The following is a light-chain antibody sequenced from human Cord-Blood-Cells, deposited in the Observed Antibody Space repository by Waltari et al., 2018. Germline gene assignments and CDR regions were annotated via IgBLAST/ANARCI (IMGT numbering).Light chain of an antibody. V-gene: IGLV2-23*03. CDR3: CSYAGSSTFYV. CDR1: SSDVGSYNL. CDR2: EGS. Sequence: QSALTQPASVSGSPGQSTISCTGTSSDVGSYNLVSWYQQHPGKAPKLMIYEGSKRPSGVSNRFSGSKSGNTASLTISGLQAEDEADYYCCSYAGSSTFYVFGTGTKVTVL. J-gene: IGLJ1*01.